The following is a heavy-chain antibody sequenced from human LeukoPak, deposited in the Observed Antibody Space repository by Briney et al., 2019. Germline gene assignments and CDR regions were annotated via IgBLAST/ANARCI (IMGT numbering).Heavy chain of an antibody. CDR3: ARVRDISGHWGFLDY. J-gene: IGHJ4*02. CDR1: GFTFSSYW. D-gene: IGHD6-19*01. V-gene: IGHV3-74*01. Sequence: GGSLRLSCAASGFTFSSYWMHWVRQAPGKGLVWVSRINSDGSNTNYADSVKGRFTISRDNAKNTLYLQMNSLRAEDTTVFYCARVRDISGHWGFLDYWGQGTLVTVSS. CDR2: INSDGSNT.